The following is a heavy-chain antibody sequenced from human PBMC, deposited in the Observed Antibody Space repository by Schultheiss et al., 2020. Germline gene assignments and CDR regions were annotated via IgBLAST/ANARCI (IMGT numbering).Heavy chain of an antibody. V-gene: IGHV4-39*01. Sequence: SQTLSLTCTVSGGSISSSSYYWVWIRQPPGKGLEWIGSIYYSGSTYYNPSLKSRVTISVDTSKNQFSLKLSSVTAADTAVYYCARRGYYGSGSYYYYGMDVWGQGTTVTVSS. J-gene: IGHJ6*02. CDR3: ARRGYYGSGSYYYYGMDV. CDR1: GGSISSSSYY. D-gene: IGHD3-10*01. CDR2: IYYSGST.